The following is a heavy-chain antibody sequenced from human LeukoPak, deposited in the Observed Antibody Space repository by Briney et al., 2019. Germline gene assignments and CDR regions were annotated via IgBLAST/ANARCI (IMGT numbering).Heavy chain of an antibody. Sequence: SETLSLTCTVSGGSIGTYYWSWIRQPAGKGLEWIGRIYTSGSTNYNPSLKSRVTMSVDTSKNQFSLRLNSVTAADTAMYYCASTSDSGGHYYDYWGQGTLVTVSS. CDR3: ASTSDSGGHYYDY. CDR2: IYTSGST. V-gene: IGHV4-4*07. J-gene: IGHJ4*02. D-gene: IGHD3-22*01. CDR1: GGSIGTYY.